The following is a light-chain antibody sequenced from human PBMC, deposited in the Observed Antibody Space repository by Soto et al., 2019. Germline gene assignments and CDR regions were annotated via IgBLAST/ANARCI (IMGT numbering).Light chain of an antibody. Sequence: EVLLTQSPVTLSLSPGESSPLSCRASQSVSSTYLAWYQQKPGQAPRLLIYDASNRATGIPARFSGSGSGTDFTLTISSLEPEDFAVYYCQQRSNWPITFGQGTLLEIK. J-gene: IGKJ5*01. CDR2: DAS. CDR3: QQRSNWPIT. V-gene: IGKV3-11*01. CDR1: QSVSSTY.